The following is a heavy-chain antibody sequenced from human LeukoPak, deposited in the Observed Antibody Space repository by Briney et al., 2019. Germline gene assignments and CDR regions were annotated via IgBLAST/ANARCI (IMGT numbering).Heavy chain of an antibody. Sequence: WGSLRLSCAASGFTFSRYSMNWVRQAPGKGLEWVSSISSSSSYIYYADSVKGRFTISRDNAKNSLYLQMNSLRAEDTAVYYCARVYDFWSGLDYWGQGTLVTVSS. J-gene: IGHJ4*02. D-gene: IGHD3-3*01. CDR2: ISSSSSYI. CDR3: ARVYDFWSGLDY. V-gene: IGHV3-21*01. CDR1: GFTFSRYS.